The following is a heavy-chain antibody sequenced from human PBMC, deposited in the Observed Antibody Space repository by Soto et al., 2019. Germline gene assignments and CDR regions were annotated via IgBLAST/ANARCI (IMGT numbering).Heavy chain of an antibody. V-gene: IGHV1-18*01. J-gene: IGHJ5*02. CDR1: GYTFTSYG. CDR3: ARWYCSSTSCYVSWFDP. Sequence: PSVKVSCKASGYTFTSYGISWVRQAPGQGLEWMGWISAYNGNTNYAQKLQGRVTMTTDTSTSTAYMELRSLRSDDTAVYYCARWYCSSTSCYVSWFDPWGQGTLVTVSS. CDR2: ISAYNGNT. D-gene: IGHD2-2*01.